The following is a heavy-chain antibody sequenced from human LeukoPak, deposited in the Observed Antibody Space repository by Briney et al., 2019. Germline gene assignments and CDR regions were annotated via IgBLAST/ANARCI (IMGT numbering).Heavy chain of an antibody. CDR1: GGSISFYY. CDR2: IYTCGNT. V-gene: IGHV4-4*07. Sequence: PSGTLSLTCTVSGGSISFYYWTWLRQSAGQGLEWIGRIYTCGNTNDHHSLKSRATLSIDTSKNQFSLMLTSVTAADTAVYYCARVSRYYDFWSGYVDYWGQGTLVTVSS. D-gene: IGHD3-3*01. CDR3: ARVSRYYDFWSGYVDY. J-gene: IGHJ4*02.